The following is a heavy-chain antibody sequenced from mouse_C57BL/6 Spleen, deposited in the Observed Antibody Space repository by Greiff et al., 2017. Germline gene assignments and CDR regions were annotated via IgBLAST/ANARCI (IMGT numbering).Heavy chain of an antibody. V-gene: IGHV5-17*01. CDR2: ISSGSSTI. CDR3: ARTRSNYGYYAMDY. Sequence: EVMLVESGGGLVKPGGSLKLSCAASGFTFSDYGMHWVRQAPEKGLEWVAYISSGSSTIYYADTVKGRFTISRDNAKNTLFLQMTSLRSEDTAMYYWARTRSNYGYYAMDYWGQGTSVTVSS. J-gene: IGHJ4*01. D-gene: IGHD2-5*01. CDR1: GFTFSDYG.